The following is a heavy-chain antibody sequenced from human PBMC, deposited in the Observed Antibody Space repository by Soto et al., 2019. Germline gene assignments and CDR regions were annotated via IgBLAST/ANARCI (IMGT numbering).Heavy chain of an antibody. D-gene: IGHD6-13*01. CDR1: GDTISANSYS. CDR3: ARTGDFGYSSSWSFDY. Sequence: SETLSLTCAVSGDTISANSYSCSWIRQPPAQGLEWIGLFYYSGSTHYNPSLKSRVTISVDTSKNQFSLKPSSVTAADTAVYYCARTGDFGYSSSWSFDYWGQGTLVTVS. V-gene: IGHV4-39*07. J-gene: IGHJ4*02. CDR2: FYYSGST.